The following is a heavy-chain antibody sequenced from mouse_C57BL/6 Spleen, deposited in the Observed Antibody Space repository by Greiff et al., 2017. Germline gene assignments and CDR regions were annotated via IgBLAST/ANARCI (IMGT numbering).Heavy chain of an antibody. CDR2: ISSGSSTI. V-gene: IGHV5-17*01. CDR3: ARPYYSNPYAMDY. D-gene: IGHD2-5*01. CDR1: GFTFSDYG. Sequence: EVKLQESGGGLVKPGGSLKLSCAASGFTFSDYGMHWVRQAPEKGLEWVAYISSGSSTIYYADTVKGRFTISRDNAKNTLFLQMTSLRSEDTARYYCARPYYSNPYAMDYWGQGTSVTVSS. J-gene: IGHJ4*01.